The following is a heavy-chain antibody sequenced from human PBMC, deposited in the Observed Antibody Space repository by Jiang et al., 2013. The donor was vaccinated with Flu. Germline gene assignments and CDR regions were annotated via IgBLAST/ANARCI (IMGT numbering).Heavy chain of an antibody. CDR3: ARDQRVGATSGYYYYGMDV. CDR1: GGTFSSYA. Sequence: SGAEVKKPGSSVKVSCKASGGTFSSYAISWVRQAPGQGLEWMGGIIPIFGTANYAQKFQGRVTITADESTSTAYMELSSLRSEDTAVYYCARDQRVGATSGYYYYGMDVWGQGTTVTVSS. D-gene: IGHD1-26*01. J-gene: IGHJ6*02. V-gene: IGHV1-69*01. CDR2: IIPIFGTA.